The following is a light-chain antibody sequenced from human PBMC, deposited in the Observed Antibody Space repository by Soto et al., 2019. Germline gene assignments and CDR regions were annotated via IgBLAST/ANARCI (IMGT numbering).Light chain of an antibody. CDR2: KVS. J-gene: IGKJ4*01. CDR1: QGLVYGDGHTY. CDR3: MQGTYRPPT. V-gene: IGKV2-30*01. Sequence: DVVMTQSPLSLPVTLGQPASISCRSSQGLVYGDGHTYLHWFQQRPGQSPRRLIYKVSNRDSGVPDRFSGSESGTNFTLKISWVEAEDVGVYYCMQGTYRPPTFGGGTKVEIK.